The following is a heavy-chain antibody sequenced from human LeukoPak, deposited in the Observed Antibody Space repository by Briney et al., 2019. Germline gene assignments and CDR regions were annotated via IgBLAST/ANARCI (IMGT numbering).Heavy chain of an antibody. J-gene: IGHJ5*02. V-gene: IGHV4-30-2*01. CDR2: IYHSGST. CDR3: ARQMNWFDP. Sequence: PSETLSLTCAVYGGSFSGYSWSWIRQPPGKGLEWIGYIYHSGSTYYNPSLKSRVTISVDRSKNQFSLKLSSVTAADTAVYYCARQMNWFDPWGQGTLVTVSS. D-gene: IGHD5-24*01. CDR1: GGSFSGYS.